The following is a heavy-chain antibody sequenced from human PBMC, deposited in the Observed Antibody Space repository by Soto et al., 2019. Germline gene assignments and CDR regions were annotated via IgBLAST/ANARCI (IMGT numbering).Heavy chain of an antibody. V-gene: IGHV1-8*01. CDR3: ARGLGYCSSTSCQPGVEFDY. Sequence: QVQLVQSGAEVKKPGASVKVSCKASGYTFTSYDINWVRQATGQGLEWMGWMNPNSGNTGYAQKFQGRVTMTRDTSISTAYMELSSLRSEDTAVYYCARGLGYCSSTSCQPGVEFDYWGQGTLVTVSS. CDR2: MNPNSGNT. CDR1: GYTFTSYD. J-gene: IGHJ4*02. D-gene: IGHD2-2*01.